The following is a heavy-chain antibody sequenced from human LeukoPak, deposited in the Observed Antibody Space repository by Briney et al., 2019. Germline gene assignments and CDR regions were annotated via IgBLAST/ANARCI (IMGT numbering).Heavy chain of an antibody. CDR2: ISYDGSNK. CDR3: ARDRRSTRILGRYDAFDI. J-gene: IGHJ3*02. Sequence: GGSLRLSCAASGFTFSSYAMHWVRQAPGKGLEWVAVISYDGSNKYYADSVKGRFTISRDNSKNTLYLQMNSLRAEDTAVYYCARDRRSTRILGRYDAFDIWGQGIMVTVSS. V-gene: IGHV3-30-3*01. D-gene: IGHD2-15*01. CDR1: GFTFSSYA.